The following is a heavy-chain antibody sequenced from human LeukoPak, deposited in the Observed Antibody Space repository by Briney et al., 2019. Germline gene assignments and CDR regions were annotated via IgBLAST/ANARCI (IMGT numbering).Heavy chain of an antibody. Sequence: ASVKVSCKASGYTFTSYAMHWVCQAPGQRLEWMGWINTGNGNTKYSQKFQGRVTITRDTSANTTYMELSSLRSEDTAVYYCARDYYDILTGYPQGMDVWGKGTTVTVSS. CDR3: ARDYYDILTGYPQGMDV. CDR2: INTGNGNT. J-gene: IGHJ6*04. CDR1: GYTFTSYA. D-gene: IGHD3-9*01. V-gene: IGHV1-3*04.